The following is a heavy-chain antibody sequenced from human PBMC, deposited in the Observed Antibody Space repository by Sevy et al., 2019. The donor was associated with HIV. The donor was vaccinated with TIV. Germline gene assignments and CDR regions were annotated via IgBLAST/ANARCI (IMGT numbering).Heavy chain of an antibody. J-gene: IGHJ4*02. V-gene: IGHV4-61*01. CDR1: GGSVSSGSYY. CDR3: ASTRGRWLQLDY. Sequence: SETLSLTCTVSGGSVSSGSYYWSWIRQPPGKGLEWIGYIYYSGSTNYNPSLKSRVTISVDTSKNQFSLKPSSVTAADTAVYYCASTRGRWLQLDYWGQGTLVTVSS. CDR2: IYYSGST. D-gene: IGHD3-16*01.